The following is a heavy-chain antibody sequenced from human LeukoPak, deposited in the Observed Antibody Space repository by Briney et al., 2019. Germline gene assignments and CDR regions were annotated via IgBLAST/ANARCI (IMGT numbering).Heavy chain of an antibody. CDR2: INPNSGGT. D-gene: IGHD6-6*01. V-gene: IGHV1-2*02. Sequence: ASMKVSCKASGYIFTGNYMHWVRQAPGQGLEWMGWINPNSGGTNYAQKFQGRVTMTRDTSISTAYMELSRLRSDDTAVYYCARDGESSSSVSLHYWGQGTLVTVSS. J-gene: IGHJ4*02. CDR1: GYIFTGNY. CDR3: ARDGESSSSVSLHY.